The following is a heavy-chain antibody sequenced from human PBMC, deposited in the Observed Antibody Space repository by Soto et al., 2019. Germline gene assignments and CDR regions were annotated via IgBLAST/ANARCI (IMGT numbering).Heavy chain of an antibody. D-gene: IGHD2-2*01. V-gene: IGHV3-23*01. J-gene: IGHJ4*02. CDR2: ISGSGGST. CDR1: GFTFSSYA. CDR3: ARNLGYCSSTSCPLLSPLDY. Sequence: GGSLRLSCAASGFTFSSYAMSWVRQAPGKGLEWVSAISGSGGSTYYADSVKGRFTISRDNSKNKLYLQMNSLRAEDTAVYYCARNLGYCSSTSCPLLSPLDYWGQGTLVTVSS.